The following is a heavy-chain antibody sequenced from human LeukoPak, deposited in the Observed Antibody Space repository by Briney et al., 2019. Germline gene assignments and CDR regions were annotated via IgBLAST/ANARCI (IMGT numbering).Heavy chain of an antibody. D-gene: IGHD3-10*01. V-gene: IGHV3-7*01. CDR3: ARDFHPYGSGSSQPFDY. Sequence: PGGSLRLSCAASGFTFSSYWMSWVRQAPGKGLEWVANIKQDGSVKYYVDSVKGRFTISRDNAKNSLYLQMNSLRAEDTAVYYCARDFHPYGSGSSQPFDYWGQGTLVTVSS. J-gene: IGHJ4*02. CDR1: GFTFSSYW. CDR2: IKQDGSVK.